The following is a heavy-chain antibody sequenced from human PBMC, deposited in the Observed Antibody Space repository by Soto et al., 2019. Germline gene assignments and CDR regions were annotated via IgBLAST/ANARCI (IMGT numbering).Heavy chain of an antibody. CDR1: GYSFTSYW. CDR3: ARQHFSGGSCYGTYYYGMDV. J-gene: IGHJ6*02. CDR2: IYPGDSGT. V-gene: IGHV5-51*01. D-gene: IGHD2-15*01. Sequence: PGESLKISCKGSGYSFTSYWIGWVRQMPGKGLEWMGIIYPGDSGTRYSPSFQGQVTISADKSISTAYLQWSSLKASDTAMYYCARQHFSGGSCYGTYYYGMDVWGQGTTVTVSS.